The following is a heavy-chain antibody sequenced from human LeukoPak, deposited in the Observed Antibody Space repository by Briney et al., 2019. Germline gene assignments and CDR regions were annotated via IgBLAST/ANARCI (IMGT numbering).Heavy chain of an antibody. V-gene: IGHV3-48*01. CDR1: GFTFSSYW. Sequence: PGGSLRLSCAASGFTFSSYWMNWVRQAPGKGLEWVSYISSSSSTIYYADSVKGRFTISRDNAKNSLYLQMNSLRAEDTAVYYCARDRPSPYDFWSGSTPIHSFDYWGQGTLVTVSS. CDR3: ARDRPSPYDFWSGSTPIHSFDY. D-gene: IGHD3-3*01. CDR2: ISSSSSTI. J-gene: IGHJ4*02.